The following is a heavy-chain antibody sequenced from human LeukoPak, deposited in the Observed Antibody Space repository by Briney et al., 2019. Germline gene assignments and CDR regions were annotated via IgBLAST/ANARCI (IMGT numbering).Heavy chain of an antibody. CDR3: VRDIGVSQFDY. V-gene: IGHV1-18*01. CDR1: GYTFTNYG. Sequence: ASVKVSCKASGYTFTNYGISWVRQAPGQGLEWMGWISGYNAKTEYSQKLQGRVTTTTDTSTSTAYMELRSLTSDDTAVYYCVRDIGVSQFDYWGQGTLVTVSS. J-gene: IGHJ4*02. D-gene: IGHD3-10*01. CDR2: ISGYNAKT.